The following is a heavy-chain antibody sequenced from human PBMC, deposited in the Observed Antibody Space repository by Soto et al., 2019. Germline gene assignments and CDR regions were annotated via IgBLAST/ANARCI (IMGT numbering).Heavy chain of an antibody. CDR2: ISYDGSNK. V-gene: IGHV3-30-3*01. CDR3: ARTHDYSNSYYFDY. Sequence: QVQLVESGGGVVQPGRSLRLSCAASGFTFSSYAMHWVRQAPGKGLEWVAVISYDGSNKYYADSVKGRFTISRDNSKNTLYLQMNSLRAEDTAVYYCARTHDYSNSYYFDYWGQGTLVTVSS. J-gene: IGHJ4*02. D-gene: IGHD4-4*01. CDR1: GFTFSSYA.